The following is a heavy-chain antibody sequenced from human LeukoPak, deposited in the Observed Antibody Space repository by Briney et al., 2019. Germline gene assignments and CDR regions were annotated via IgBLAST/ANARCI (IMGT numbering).Heavy chain of an antibody. Sequence: GESLKISCKGSRYSFTSYWIGWVRQMPGKGLEWMGIIYPGDSDTRYSPSFQGQVTISADKSISTAYLQWSSLKASDTAMYYCARPSDSSGYYWDAFDIWGQGTMVTVSS. CDR1: RYSFTSYW. J-gene: IGHJ3*02. D-gene: IGHD3-22*01. CDR3: ARPSDSSGYYWDAFDI. CDR2: IYPGDSDT. V-gene: IGHV5-51*01.